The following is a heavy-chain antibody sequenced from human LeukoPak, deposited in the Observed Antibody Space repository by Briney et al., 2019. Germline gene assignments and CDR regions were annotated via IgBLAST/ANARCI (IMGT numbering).Heavy chain of an antibody. V-gene: IGHV3-23*01. D-gene: IGHD1-26*01. CDR3: ARDKRANTGSDAFDI. Sequence: GGSLRLSCAASGFTFSSYAMSWVRQAPGKGLEWVSGISGSGGSTYYADSVKGRFTISRDKSKNTLYLQMNSLRAEDTAVYYCARDKRANTGSDAFDIWGQGTMVTVSS. CDR2: ISGSGGST. CDR1: GFTFSSYA. J-gene: IGHJ3*02.